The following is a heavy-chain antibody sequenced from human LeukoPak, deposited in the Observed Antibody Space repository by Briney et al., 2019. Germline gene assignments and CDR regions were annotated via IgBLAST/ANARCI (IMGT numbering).Heavy chain of an antibody. V-gene: IGHV3-7*01. D-gene: IGHD1-7*01. Sequence: QPGGSLRLSCAASGFTFRSYWMSWVRQAPGKGLEWVANINQDGSEKYYVDSVKGRFTISRDNAKNSLYVQMNRLRAQDTAAYYCARDGIWNYDYWGEGTLVTVSS. CDR2: INQDGSEK. CDR1: GFTFRSYW. J-gene: IGHJ4*02. CDR3: ARDGIWNYDY.